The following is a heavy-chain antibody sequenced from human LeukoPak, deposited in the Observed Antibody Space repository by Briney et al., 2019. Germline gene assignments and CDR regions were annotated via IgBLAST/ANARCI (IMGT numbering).Heavy chain of an antibody. CDR3: ARGPVVVVVAATVDY. J-gene: IGHJ4*02. Sequence: GASVKVSCKASGYTFTSYYMHWVRQAPGQGLEWRGIINPSGGSTSYAQKFQGRVTMIRDTSTSTVYMELSSLRSEDTAVYYCARGPVVVVVAATVDYWGQGTLVTVSS. V-gene: IGHV1-46*01. D-gene: IGHD2-15*01. CDR2: INPSGGST. CDR1: GYTFTSYY.